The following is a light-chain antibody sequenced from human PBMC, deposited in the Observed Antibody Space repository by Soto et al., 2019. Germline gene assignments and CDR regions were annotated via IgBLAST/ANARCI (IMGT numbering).Light chain of an antibody. Sequence: DIQMTHSPSSLSASVGDRVTITCQASQDISNYLNWYQQKPGKAPKLLIYDASNLETGVPSRFSGGGSGTDFTFTISSLQPEDIATYYCQQYDNLPLTFGGGTKVEIK. J-gene: IGKJ4*01. CDR1: QDISNY. CDR2: DAS. V-gene: IGKV1-33*01. CDR3: QQYDNLPLT.